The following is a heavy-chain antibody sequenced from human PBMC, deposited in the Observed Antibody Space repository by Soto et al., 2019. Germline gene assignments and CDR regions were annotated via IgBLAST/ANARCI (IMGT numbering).Heavy chain of an antibody. D-gene: IGHD3-16*02. J-gene: IGHJ4*02. Sequence: QVQLVQSGAEVKETGSSVKVSCKSSGYIFKNYAVTWLRQAPGQGLEWMGGLIPVFGTPDYSQKFRARVTITADKSTSTVYMGRRSLTSEDTAGNYCARHLYDYVWGSYRHWGQGTLVTVSS. V-gene: IGHV1-69*06. CDR1: GYIFKNYA. CDR2: LIPVFGTP. CDR3: ARHLYDYVWGSYRH.